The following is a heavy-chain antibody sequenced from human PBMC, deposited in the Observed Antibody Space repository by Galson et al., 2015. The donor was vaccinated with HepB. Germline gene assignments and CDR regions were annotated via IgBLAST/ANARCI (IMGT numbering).Heavy chain of an antibody. J-gene: IGHJ3*02. Sequence: SVKVSCKASGGTFSSYAISWVRQAPGQGLEWMGGIIPILGIANYAQKFQGRVTITADKSTSTAYMELSSLRSEDTAVYYCARVKCSGGSCYSIRAFDIWGQGTMVTVSS. CDR2: IIPILGIA. CDR1: GGTFSSYA. CDR3: ARVKCSGGSCYSIRAFDI. V-gene: IGHV1-69*10. D-gene: IGHD2-15*01.